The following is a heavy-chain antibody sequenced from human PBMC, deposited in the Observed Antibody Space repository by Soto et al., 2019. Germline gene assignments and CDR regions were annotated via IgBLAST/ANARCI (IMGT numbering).Heavy chain of an antibody. CDR1: GDSVSSNSAA. V-gene: IGHV6-1*01. Sequence: PSQTLSLTCAISGDSVSSNSAAWSWIRQSPSRGLEWLGRTYYRSRWSNDYAVSVKSRVTISPDTSKNQFSLQLNSVTPEDTAVYYCARALGSGSYDYWGQGTLVTVSS. CDR2: TYYRSRWSN. J-gene: IGHJ4*02. CDR3: ARALGSGSYDY. D-gene: IGHD3-10*01.